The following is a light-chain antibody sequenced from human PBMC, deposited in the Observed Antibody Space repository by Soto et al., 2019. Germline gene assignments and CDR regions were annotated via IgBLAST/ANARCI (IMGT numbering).Light chain of an antibody. CDR2: GAF. Sequence: EIVMTQSPATLSVSPGERATLSCRASQSVSSNLAWYQQKPGQAPRLLIYGAFTRATGIPARFSGSGSGRDFTLIISGLQSEDFAVYYCQQYNNWWTFGQGTKVEIK. J-gene: IGKJ1*01. CDR1: QSVSSN. CDR3: QQYNNWWT. V-gene: IGKV3-15*01.